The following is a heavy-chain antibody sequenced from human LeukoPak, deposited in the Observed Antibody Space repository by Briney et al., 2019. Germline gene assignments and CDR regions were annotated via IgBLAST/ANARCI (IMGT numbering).Heavy chain of an antibody. CDR1: GFTFKTYG. Sequence: PGGSLRLSCAASGFTFKTYGMSWVRQAPGKGLEWVSYISSSGSTIYYADSVKGRFTISRDNSKNTLYLQMNSLRAEDMAVYYCARDNSVRDEAWWFNPWGQGTLVTVSS. V-gene: IGHV3-48*01. D-gene: IGHD5-24*01. J-gene: IGHJ5*02. CDR3: ARDNSVRDEAWWFNP. CDR2: ISSSGSTI.